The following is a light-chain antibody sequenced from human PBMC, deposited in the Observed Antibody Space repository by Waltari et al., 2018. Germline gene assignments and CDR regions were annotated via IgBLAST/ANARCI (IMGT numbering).Light chain of an antibody. CDR1: QSISTY. Sequence: DIQMTQSPSSLSASVGDRVTITCRASQSISTYLNWYQQKRGKAPTLLVFAASSLQSGVPSRFSGSGSGTDFTLTISSLQPEDVAVYYCHQYYSAPFAFGQGTKLEIK. CDR3: HQYYSAPFA. J-gene: IGKJ2*01. V-gene: IGKV1-39*01. CDR2: AAS.